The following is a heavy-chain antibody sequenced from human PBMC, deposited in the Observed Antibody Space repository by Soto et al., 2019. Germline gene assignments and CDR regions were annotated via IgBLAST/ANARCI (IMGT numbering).Heavy chain of an antibody. Sequence: QVQLVQSGVEVKKPGSSVKVSCGASGGTFSSYPINWVRQAPGQGLEWMGGIIPFFGTSNYAQKFQGRVTITADESTSTAYMELRSLRSEDTAVYYCARVGHITNYGMAVWGQGTTVTVSS. V-gene: IGHV1-69*01. CDR3: ARVGHITNYGMAV. CDR2: IIPFFGTS. CDR1: GGTFSSYP. J-gene: IGHJ6*02. D-gene: IGHD1-26*01.